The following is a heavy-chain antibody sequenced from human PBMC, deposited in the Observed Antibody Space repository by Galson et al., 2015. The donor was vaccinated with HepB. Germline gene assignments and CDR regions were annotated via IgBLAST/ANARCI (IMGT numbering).Heavy chain of an antibody. D-gene: IGHD3-10*01. J-gene: IGHJ4*02. Sequence: SLRLSCAASGFTFSSYWMHWVRQAPGKGLVWVSRINSDGSSTSYADSAKGRFTISRDNAKNTLYLQMNSLRAEDTAVYYCAPAPYYYGSGGDLDYWGQGTLVTVSS. CDR3: APAPYYYGSGGDLDY. V-gene: IGHV3-74*01. CDR2: INSDGSST. CDR1: GFTFSSYW.